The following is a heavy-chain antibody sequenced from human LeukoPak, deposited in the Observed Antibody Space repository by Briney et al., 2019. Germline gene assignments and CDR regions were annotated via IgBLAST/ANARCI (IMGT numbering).Heavy chain of an antibody. CDR3: VRVVDHDYGDYYLDY. J-gene: IGHJ4*02. CDR1: GFTVSSND. D-gene: IGHD4-17*01. V-gene: IGHV3-53*01. Sequence: GGSLRLSCAASGFTVSSNDMSWVRQAPGEGLECISVIYSGGSTDYADSVKGRLTISRDNSKNTLYLQMNSLRAEDTAVYYCVRVVDHDYGDYYLDYWGQGTLVTVSS. CDR2: IYSGGST.